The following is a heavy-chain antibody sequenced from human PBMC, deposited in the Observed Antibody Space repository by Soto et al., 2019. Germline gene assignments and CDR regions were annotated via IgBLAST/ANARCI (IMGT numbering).Heavy chain of an antibody. V-gene: IGHV1-18*01. D-gene: IGHD6-13*01. CDR3: ARDGHYNSSWYWESALDS. CDR2: VSVYNGNT. CDR1: GYTLTSYG. Sequence: QVQLVQSGPEVKKPGASVSVSCKASGYTLTSYGISWVRQAPGQGLEWMGRVSVYNGNTKYAQKLQGRVTMTTDTSTSTAYMELRSLRFDDTAMYYCARDGHYNSSWYWESALDSWGHGTLVTVSS. J-gene: IGHJ5*01.